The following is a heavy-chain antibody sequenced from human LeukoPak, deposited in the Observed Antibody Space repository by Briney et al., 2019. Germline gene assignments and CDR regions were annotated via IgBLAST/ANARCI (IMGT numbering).Heavy chain of an antibody. J-gene: IGHJ6*03. CDR1: GYSFTSYW. D-gene: IGHD6-13*01. Sequence: GESLKISCKGSGYSFTSYWIGWVRQMPGKGLEWMGIIYPGDSDTRYSPSFQGQVTISADKSISTAYLQWSSLKASDTAMYYCARHRPDSDSSSWYGGYYHYYMDVWGKGTTVTVSS. CDR2: IYPGDSDT. V-gene: IGHV5-51*01. CDR3: ARHRPDSDSSSWYGGYYHYYMDV.